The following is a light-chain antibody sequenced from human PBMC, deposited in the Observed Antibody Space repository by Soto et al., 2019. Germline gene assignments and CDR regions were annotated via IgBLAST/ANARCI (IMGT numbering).Light chain of an antibody. J-gene: IGKJ3*01. V-gene: IGKV1-39*01. CDR2: AAS. Sequence: DIQMTQSPSSLSASVGDRVTITCRASQSISSHLNWYQQKPGKAPKLLIYAASTLQSGVPSRFSGRGSGTDLTLTISSLQPEDFATYFCQQSFTSLPFTFGPGTRVEI. CDR3: QQSFTSLPFT. CDR1: QSISSH.